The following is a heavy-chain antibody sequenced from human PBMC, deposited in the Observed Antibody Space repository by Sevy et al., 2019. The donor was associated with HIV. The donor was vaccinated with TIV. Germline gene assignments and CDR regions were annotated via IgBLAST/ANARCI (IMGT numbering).Heavy chain of an antibody. CDR1: GGSFSGYY. CDR3: ARTYCRGGSCYSRIAFDI. Sequence: SETLSLTCAVYGGSFSGYYWSWIRQPPGKGLEWIGEINHSGSTNYNPTLKSRVTISVDTSKNQFSLKLSSVTAADTAVYYCARTYCRGGSCYSRIAFDIWGQGTMVTVSS. CDR2: INHSGST. D-gene: IGHD2-15*01. J-gene: IGHJ3*02. V-gene: IGHV4-34*01.